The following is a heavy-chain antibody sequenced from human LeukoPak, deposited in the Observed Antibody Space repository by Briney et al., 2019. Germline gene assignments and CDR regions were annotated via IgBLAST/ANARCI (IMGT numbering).Heavy chain of an antibody. CDR3: ARELYDSSGYYLDAFDI. V-gene: IGHV3-21*01. D-gene: IGHD3-22*01. CDR2: ISSSSSYI. J-gene: IGHJ3*02. CDR1: GFTFSSYA. Sequence: GGSLRLSCAASGFTFSSYAMSWVRQAPGKGLEWVSSISSSSSYIYYADSVKGRFTISRDNAKNSLYLQMNSLRAEDTAVYYCARELYDSSGYYLDAFDIWGQGTMVTVSS.